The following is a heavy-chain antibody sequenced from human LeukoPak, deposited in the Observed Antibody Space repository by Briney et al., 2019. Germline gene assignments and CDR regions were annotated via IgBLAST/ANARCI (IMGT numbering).Heavy chain of an antibody. CDR3: GRAVVGATLDY. D-gene: IGHD1-26*01. J-gene: IGHJ4*02. CDR1: GFTFSNYW. V-gene: IGHV3-74*01. Sequence: PGGSLRLSCAASGFTFSNYWMHWVRQGPGKGLVWVSRINSDGSSTSYADSVKGRFTISRDNAKNTLYLQMNSLRAEDTAVYYCGRAVVGATLDYWGQGTLVTVSS. CDR2: INSDGSST.